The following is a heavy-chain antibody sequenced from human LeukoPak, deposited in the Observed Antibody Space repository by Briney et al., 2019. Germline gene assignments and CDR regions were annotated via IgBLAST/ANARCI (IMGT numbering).Heavy chain of an antibody. J-gene: IGHJ4*02. V-gene: IGHV4-34*01. CDR1: GGSFSGYY. CDR3: TEFYFDRSGYADY. Sequence: PSETLSLTCAVYGGSFSGYYWSWIRQPPGKGLEWIGEINHSGSTNYNPSLRSRVTISVDMSENQVSLKLRSVTAADTAVYYCTEFYFDRSGYADYWGQGTLVTVSS. D-gene: IGHD3-22*01. CDR2: INHSGST.